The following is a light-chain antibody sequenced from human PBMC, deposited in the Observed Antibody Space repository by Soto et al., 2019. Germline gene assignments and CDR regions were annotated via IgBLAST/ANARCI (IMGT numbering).Light chain of an antibody. V-gene: IGKV1-39*01. CDR1: QTISIY. CDR3: QQSYNTPWT. J-gene: IGKJ1*01. CDR2: AAS. Sequence: DIQMTQSPSSLSASVGDRVTITCRASQTISIYFNWYQQKPGKAPNLLIYAASSLESGVPSRFSGSGSGTDFALTISNLQPEDAATYYCQQSYNTPWTFDQGTKVEIK.